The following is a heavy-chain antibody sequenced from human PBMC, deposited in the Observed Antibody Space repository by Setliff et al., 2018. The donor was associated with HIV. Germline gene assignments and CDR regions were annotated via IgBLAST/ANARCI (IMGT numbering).Heavy chain of an antibody. CDR1: GYTFSRYG. Sequence: ASVKVSCKTSGYTFSRYGFSWVRQAPGQGLEWMGWISAYNLNTNYAQKFQGRATMTTDTSASTGYMELRSLRSDDTAVYYCARAYYHDSSGYQGFDYWGQGTLVTVSS. J-gene: IGHJ4*02. D-gene: IGHD3-22*01. CDR3: ARAYYHDSSGYQGFDY. V-gene: IGHV1-18*01. CDR2: ISAYNLNT.